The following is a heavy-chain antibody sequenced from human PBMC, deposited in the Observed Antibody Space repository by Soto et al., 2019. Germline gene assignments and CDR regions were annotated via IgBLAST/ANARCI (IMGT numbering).Heavy chain of an antibody. J-gene: IGHJ4*02. V-gene: IGHV2-5*01. Sequence: QITLKESGPTLVKPTQTLTLTCTFSGFSLSTSGVGVGWIRQPPGKALEWLALIYWNDDKRYSPSLKSRLTITKDTSKSQVILTMTNMYPVDTATYYCAHNYYDSIGYYYAGLLGYCGQGTLVTGSS. CDR3: AHNYYDSIGYYYAGLLGY. CDR2: IYWNDDK. D-gene: IGHD3-22*01. CDR1: GFSLSTSGVG.